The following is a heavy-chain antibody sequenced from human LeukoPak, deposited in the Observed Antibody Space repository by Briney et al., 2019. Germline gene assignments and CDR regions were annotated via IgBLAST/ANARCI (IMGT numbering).Heavy chain of an antibody. D-gene: IGHD5-12*01. Sequence: SETLSLTCAVYGGSFSGYYWGWIRQPPGKGLEWIGSISYSGSTYHNPSLKSRLTISVDTSNNQFSLRLSSVTAADTAVYYCAREGFRGRGAFDIWGQGTMVTVSS. V-gene: IGHV4-34*01. J-gene: IGHJ3*02. CDR2: ISYSGST. CDR3: AREGFRGRGAFDI. CDR1: GGSFSGYY.